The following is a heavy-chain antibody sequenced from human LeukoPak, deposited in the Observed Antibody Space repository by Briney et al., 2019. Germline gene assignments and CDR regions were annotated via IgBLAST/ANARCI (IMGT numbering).Heavy chain of an antibody. CDR2: IYYSGST. J-gene: IGHJ5*02. D-gene: IGHD2-2*01. Sequence: SQTLSLTCTVSGGSISSGGYYWSWIRQHPGKGLEWVGYIYYSGSTYYNPSLKSRVTISVDTSKNQFSLKLSSVTAADTAVYYCARRVVPAASFDPWGQGTLVTVSS. V-gene: IGHV4-31*03. CDR1: GGSISSGGYY. CDR3: ARRVVPAASFDP.